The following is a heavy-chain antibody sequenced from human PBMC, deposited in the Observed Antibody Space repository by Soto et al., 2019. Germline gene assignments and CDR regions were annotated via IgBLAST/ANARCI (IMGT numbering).Heavy chain of an antibody. Sequence: SETLSLTCRVSGGSMSKFYCSLVRKTAGKGLEWMGRVYATGTSDYNPSLRSRIAMSVDISKKTFSLRLRSVTAADTGVYYCVRDGSKTLRDCFDPWGQGILVTVSS. CDR3: VRDGSKTLRDCFDP. CDR2: VYATGTS. V-gene: IGHV4-4*07. J-gene: IGHJ5*02. CDR1: GGSMSKFY. D-gene: IGHD4-17*01.